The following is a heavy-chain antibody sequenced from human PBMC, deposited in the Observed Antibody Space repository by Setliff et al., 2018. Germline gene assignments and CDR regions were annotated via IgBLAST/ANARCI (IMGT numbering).Heavy chain of an antibody. CDR2: FFYSGDT. CDR1: GDSINSYPYY. D-gene: IGHD3-10*01. Sequence: PSETLSLTCTVSGDSINSYPYYWGWIRQPPGKGLEWIGFFFYSGDTKSNPSLKSRVTMSVDTSKNQFSLKLNSVTAADTAVYYCARDRTYYGSGTYTRYFDYWGQGTLVTVSS. J-gene: IGHJ4*02. CDR3: ARDRTYYGSGTYTRYFDY. V-gene: IGHV4-61*01.